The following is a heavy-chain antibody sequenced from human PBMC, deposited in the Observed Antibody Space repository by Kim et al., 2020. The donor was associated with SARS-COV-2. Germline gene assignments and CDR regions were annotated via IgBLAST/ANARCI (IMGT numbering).Heavy chain of an antibody. Sequence: ASVKVSCKASGYTFTSYDINWVRQPTGQGLEWLGWMNPNSGNTGYAEKFRGRVTMTREISTSTAYMELSSLTSEDTAVYYCTRHRSGHNDNWFDPWGQGTLVTVSS. V-gene: IGHV1-8*01. CDR1: GYTFTSYD. J-gene: IGHJ5*02. CDR3: TRHRSGHNDNWFDP. CDR2: MNPNSGNT. D-gene: IGHD6-19*01.